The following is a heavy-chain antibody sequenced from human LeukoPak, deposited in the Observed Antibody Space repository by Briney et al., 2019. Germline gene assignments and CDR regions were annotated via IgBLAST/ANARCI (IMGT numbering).Heavy chain of an antibody. CDR3: ARDRRLYSYGYLNWFDP. D-gene: IGHD5-18*01. J-gene: IGHJ5*02. V-gene: IGHV3-11*01. CDR2: IGSSGSSI. CDR1: GFTFSDYY. Sequence: GGSLRLSCAVSGFTFSDYYMSWIRQAPGKGLEWVSYIGSSGSSIYYADSVKGRFSISRDNAKNSLYLQMNSLRAEDTAVYYCARDRRLYSYGYLNWFDPWGQGTLVTVSS.